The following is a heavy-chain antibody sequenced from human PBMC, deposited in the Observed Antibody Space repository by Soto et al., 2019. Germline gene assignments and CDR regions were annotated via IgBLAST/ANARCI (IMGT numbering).Heavy chain of an antibody. V-gene: IGHV4-59*01. D-gene: IGHD2-21*02. Sequence: PSETLSLTCTVSGGSISSYYWSWIRQPPGKGLEWIGCIFYSGSTNYNPSLKSRVTISVDTSKNQFSLKLSSVTAADTAVYYCANIPTAFHSIDSWGQGALVTVSS. CDR2: IFYSGST. J-gene: IGHJ4*02. CDR1: GGSISSYY. CDR3: ANIPTAFHSIDS.